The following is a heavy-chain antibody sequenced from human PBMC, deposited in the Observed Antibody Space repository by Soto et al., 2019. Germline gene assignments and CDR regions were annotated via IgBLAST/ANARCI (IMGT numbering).Heavy chain of an antibody. CDR3: ATSHYYYDSSGYPQAFDI. D-gene: IGHD3-22*01. J-gene: IGHJ3*02. CDR1: GGTFSSYA. V-gene: IGHV1-69*13. Sequence: SVKVSCKASGGTFSSYAISWMRQAPGQGLEWMGGIIPIFGTANYAQKFQGRVTITADESTSTAYMELSSLRSEDTAVYYCATSHYYYDSSGYPQAFDIWGQGTMVTVSS. CDR2: IIPIFGTA.